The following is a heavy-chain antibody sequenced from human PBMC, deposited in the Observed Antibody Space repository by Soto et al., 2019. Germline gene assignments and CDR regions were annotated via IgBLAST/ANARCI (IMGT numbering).Heavy chain of an antibody. V-gene: IGHV3-30*18. CDR1: GFTFSSYG. CDR3: AKLGDYGGNFDY. D-gene: IGHD4-17*01. Sequence: GGSLRLSCAASGFTFSSYGMHWVRQAPGKGLEWVAVISYDGSNKYYADSVKGRLTISRDNSKNTLYLQMNSLRAEDTAVYYCAKLGDYGGNFDYWGQGTLVTVSS. J-gene: IGHJ4*02. CDR2: ISYDGSNK.